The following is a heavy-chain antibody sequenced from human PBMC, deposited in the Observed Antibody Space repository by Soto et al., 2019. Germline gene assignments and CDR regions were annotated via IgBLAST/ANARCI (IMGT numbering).Heavy chain of an antibody. J-gene: IGHJ5*02. Sequence: PSETLSPTCAVYGGSFIGYYWSWIRQPPGKGLEWIGEINHSGSTNYNPSLKSRVTILVDTSKNQFSLKLSSVTAADTAVYYCARFVGATTDWFDPWGQGTLVTVSS. V-gene: IGHV4-34*01. CDR3: ARFVGATTDWFDP. D-gene: IGHD1-26*01. CDR1: GGSFIGYY. CDR2: INHSGST.